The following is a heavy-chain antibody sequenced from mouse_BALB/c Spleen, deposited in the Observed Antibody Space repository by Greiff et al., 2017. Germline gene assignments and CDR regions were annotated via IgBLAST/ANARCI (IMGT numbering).Heavy chain of an antibody. CDR2: ISSGGSYT. J-gene: IGHJ4*01. CDR1: GFTFSSYG. CDR3: ARHYDYDSFYAMDD. D-gene: IGHD2-4*01. Sequence: EVKLMESGGDLVKPGGSLKLSCAASGFTFSSYGMSWVRQTPDKRLEWVATISSGGSYTYYPDSVKGRFTISRDNAKNTLYLQMSSLKSEDTAMYYCARHYDYDSFYAMDDWGQGTSVTVSS. V-gene: IGHV5-6*01.